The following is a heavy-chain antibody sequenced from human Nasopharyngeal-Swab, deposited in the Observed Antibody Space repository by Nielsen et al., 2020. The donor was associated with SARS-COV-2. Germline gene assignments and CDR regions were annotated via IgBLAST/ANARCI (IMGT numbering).Heavy chain of an antibody. D-gene: IGHD3-3*01. CDR2: ISAYNGNT. V-gene: IGHV1-18*01. CDR3: ARDDSSNYDFWSGYYTSFDY. Sequence: ASVKVSCKASGYTFTSYGISWARRAPGQGLEWMGWISAYNGNTNYAQKLQGRVTMTTDTSTSTAYMELRSLRSADTAVYYCARDDSSNYDFWSGYYTSFDYWGQGTLVTVSS. J-gene: IGHJ4*02. CDR1: GYTFTSYG.